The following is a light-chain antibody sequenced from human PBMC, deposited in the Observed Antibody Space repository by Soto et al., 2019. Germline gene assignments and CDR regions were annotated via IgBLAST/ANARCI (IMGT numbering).Light chain of an antibody. CDR1: TSNIGNNY. Sequence: QSVLTQPPSVSAAPGQKVTISCSGSTSNIGNNYVSWYQHLPGTAPKLLIYDNNKRPSGIPDRFSGSKSGTSATLGITALQTGDEADYYCGTWDSSLSAGVFGGGTKLTVL. V-gene: IGLV1-51*01. J-gene: IGLJ3*02. CDR3: GTWDSSLSAGV. CDR2: DNN.